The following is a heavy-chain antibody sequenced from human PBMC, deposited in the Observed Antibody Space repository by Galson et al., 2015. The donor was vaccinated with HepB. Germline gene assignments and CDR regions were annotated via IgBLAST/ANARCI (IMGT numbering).Heavy chain of an antibody. J-gene: IGHJ4*02. CDR1: GFTFSSYA. V-gene: IGHV3-64D*06. CDR3: VKGGWDFVGWDY. Sequence: SLRLSCAASGFTFSSYAMHWVRQAPGKGLEYVSAISSNGGSTYYADSVKGRFTISRDNSKNTLYLQMSSLRAEDTAVYYCVKGGWDFVGWDYWGQGTLVTVSS. CDR2: ISSNGGST. D-gene: IGHD3-3*01.